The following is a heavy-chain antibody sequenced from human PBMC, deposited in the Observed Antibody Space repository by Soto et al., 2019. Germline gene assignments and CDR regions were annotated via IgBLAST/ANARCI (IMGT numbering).Heavy chain of an antibody. CDR3: AKDIDSSSSIYYGMDV. J-gene: IGHJ6*01. V-gene: IGHV1-58*02. Sequence: GASVKVSCKASGFTFTSSAMQWVRQARGQRLEWIGWIVVGSGNTNYAQKFQERVTITRDMSTSTAYMELSSLRSEDTAVYYCAKDIDSSSSIYYGMDVWGQGTTVTVSS. D-gene: IGHD6-6*01. CDR1: GFTFTSSA. CDR2: IVVGSGNT.